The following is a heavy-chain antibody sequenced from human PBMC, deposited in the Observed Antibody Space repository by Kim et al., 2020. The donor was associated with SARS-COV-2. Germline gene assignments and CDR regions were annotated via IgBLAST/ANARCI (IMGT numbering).Heavy chain of an antibody. D-gene: IGHD3-10*01. CDR1: EFTFSRYS. V-gene: IGHV3-21*01. J-gene: IGHJ4*02. CDR2: ISRNSDYI. Sequence: GGSLRLSCAASEFTFSRYSMNWVRQAPGKGLEWVSTISRNSDYIYYADSVEGRFTISRDNAKNSLYLQMNSLRADDTAMYYCARDLSLGRPGGFDYWGQGTRVTVS. CDR3: ARDLSLGRPGGFDY.